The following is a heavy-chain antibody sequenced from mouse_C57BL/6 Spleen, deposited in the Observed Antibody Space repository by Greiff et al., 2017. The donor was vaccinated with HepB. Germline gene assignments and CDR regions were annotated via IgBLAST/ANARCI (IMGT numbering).Heavy chain of an antibody. J-gene: IGHJ4*01. CDR3: ASGGSSSYYAMDY. V-gene: IGHV1-69*01. Sequence: VQLQQSGAELVMPGASVKLSCKASGYTFTSYWMHWVKQRPGQGLEWIGEIDPSDSYTNYNQKFKGKSTLTVDKSSSTAYMQLSSLTSEDSAVYYCASGGSSSYYAMDYWGQGTSVTVSS. CDR2: IDPSDSYT. CDR1: GYTFTSYW. D-gene: IGHD1-1*01.